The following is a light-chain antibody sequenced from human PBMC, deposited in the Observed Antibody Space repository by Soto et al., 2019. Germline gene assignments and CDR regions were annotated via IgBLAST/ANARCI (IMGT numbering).Light chain of an antibody. V-gene: IGKV1-6*01. Sequence: AIQMTQSPSSLSASVGDRVTITCRASQDIRNDSAWYQQKPGRAPDLLIYPASSLLTGVPSRFSGSGSGTDFTLTISSLQPEDFATYYCLQHYDYPLTFGGGTKVEI. J-gene: IGKJ4*01. CDR3: LQHYDYPLT. CDR2: PAS. CDR1: QDIRND.